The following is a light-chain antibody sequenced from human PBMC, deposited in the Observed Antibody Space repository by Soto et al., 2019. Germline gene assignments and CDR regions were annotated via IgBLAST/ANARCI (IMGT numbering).Light chain of an antibody. Sequence: QSALTQPRSVSGSPGQSVTISCTGTSSDVGGYNYVSWYYQHPGKAPKLMIYDVSKRPSGVPDLFSGSKSGNTASLTISGLQAEDEADYYCCSYAGSYTWVFGGGTKLTVL. CDR3: CSYAGSYTWV. V-gene: IGLV2-11*01. J-gene: IGLJ3*02. CDR1: SSDVGGYNY. CDR2: DVS.